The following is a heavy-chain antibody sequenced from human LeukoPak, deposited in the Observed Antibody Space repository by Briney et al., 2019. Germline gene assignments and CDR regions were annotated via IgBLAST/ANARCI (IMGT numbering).Heavy chain of an antibody. Sequence: PSETLSLTCTVSGGSISSYYWSWIRKPPGKGLEWIGYIYYSGSTNYNPSLKSRVTISVDTSKNQFSLKLSSVTAADTAVYYCARGIAAAGSDYYYYYMDVWGKGTTVTVSS. V-gene: IGHV4-59*01. D-gene: IGHD6-13*01. CDR3: ARGIAAAGSDYYYYYMDV. CDR1: GGSISSYY. CDR2: IYYSGST. J-gene: IGHJ6*03.